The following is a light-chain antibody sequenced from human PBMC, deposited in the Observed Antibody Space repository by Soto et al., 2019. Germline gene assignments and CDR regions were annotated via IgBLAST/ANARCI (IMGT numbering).Light chain of an antibody. CDR1: QSVSIN. CDR3: QQRSSCPLT. CDR2: GAS. V-gene: IGKV3-15*01. J-gene: IGKJ4*01. Sequence: EIVMTPSPATLSVSPGERATLSCRASQSVSINLAWYQQKPGQAPRLLIYGASTRATGIPARFSGSGSGTEFTLTISSLQSEDFAVYYCQQRSSCPLTFGGGTKVDIK.